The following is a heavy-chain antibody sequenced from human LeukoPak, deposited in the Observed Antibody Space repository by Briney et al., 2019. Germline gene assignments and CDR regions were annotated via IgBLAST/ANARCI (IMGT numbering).Heavy chain of an antibody. CDR2: IYSGGST. CDR1: GFTVSSNY. J-gene: IGHJ4*02. D-gene: IGHD2-2*02. V-gene: IGHV3-53*01. Sequence: GGSLRLSCAASGFTVSSNYMSWVRQAPGKGLEWVSLIYSGGSTYYADSVKGRFTISRDNSKNTLYLQMNSLRAEDTAVYYCXXXXXXTTCYIDYWGQGTLVTVSS. CDR3: XXXXXXTTCYIDY.